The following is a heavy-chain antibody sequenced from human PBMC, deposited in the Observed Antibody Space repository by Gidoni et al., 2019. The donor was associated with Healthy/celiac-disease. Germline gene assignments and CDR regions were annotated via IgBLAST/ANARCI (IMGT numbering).Heavy chain of an antibody. V-gene: IGHV3-30*18. D-gene: IGHD5-18*01. Sequence: QVQLVESGGGVVQPGRSLRLACAASGSTVSSYGMHWVRQAPGKGLEWVAGISYDGSNKYYADSVKGRFTISRDNSKNTLYLQMNSLRAEDTAVYYCAKDPYSYGLNWFDPWGQGTLVTVSS. CDR3: AKDPYSYGLNWFDP. CDR2: ISYDGSNK. J-gene: IGHJ5*02. CDR1: GSTVSSYG.